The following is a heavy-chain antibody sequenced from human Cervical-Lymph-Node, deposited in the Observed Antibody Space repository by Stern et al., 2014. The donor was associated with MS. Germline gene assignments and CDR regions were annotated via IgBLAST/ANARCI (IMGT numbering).Heavy chain of an antibody. CDR1: GYTFTDYG. D-gene: IGHD6-6*01. Sequence: QVQLVQSGAEVKKPGASVKVSCQASGYTFTDYGITWVRQAPGQGLEWMGWISAYNGNTNYAQIFQGRVTMTTDKSTSTAYMELRRLISGDTAVYFCARSSFSNSSLFDYWGQGTLVTVSS. CDR3: ARSSFSNSSLFDY. V-gene: IGHV1-18*01. CDR2: ISAYNGNT. J-gene: IGHJ4*02.